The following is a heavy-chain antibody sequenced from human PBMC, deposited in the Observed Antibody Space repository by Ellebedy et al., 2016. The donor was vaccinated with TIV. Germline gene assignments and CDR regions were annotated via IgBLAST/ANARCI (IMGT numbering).Heavy chain of an antibody. CDR1: GFTFSSYG. Sequence: GESLKISXAASGFTFSSYGMLWVRRAPGTGLEWVAIIWHDGSNKYYGDSVKGRFTISRDNSKNTLYLQMNSLRVEDTAVYYCVRDRVSDGSGRYDPYWYMDVWGKGTTVTVSS. CDR2: IWHDGSNK. CDR3: VRDRVSDGSGRYDPYWYMDV. V-gene: IGHV3-33*01. J-gene: IGHJ6*03. D-gene: IGHD3-10*01.